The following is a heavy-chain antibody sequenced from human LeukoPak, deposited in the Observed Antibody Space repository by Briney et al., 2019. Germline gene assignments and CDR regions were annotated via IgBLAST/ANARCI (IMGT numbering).Heavy chain of an antibody. CDR2: IGTAGDT. V-gene: IGHV3-13*01. J-gene: IGHJ2*01. Sequence: GGSLRLSCAASGFTFSSYAMSWVRQAPGKGLEWVSGIGTAGDTYYPGSVKGRFTISRENAKNSFYLQMNSLRAGDTAVYYCARGGYERYFDLWGRGTLVTVSS. CDR3: ARGGYERYFDL. D-gene: IGHD3-3*01. CDR1: GFTFSSYA.